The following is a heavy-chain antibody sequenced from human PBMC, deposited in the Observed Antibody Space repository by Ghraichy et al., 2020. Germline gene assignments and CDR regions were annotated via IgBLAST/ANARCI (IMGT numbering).Heavy chain of an antibody. Sequence: GGSLRLSCAASGFTFSSYAMSWVRQAPGKGLEWVSAISGSGGSTYYADSVKGRFTISRDNSKNTLYLQMNSLRAEDTAVYYCAKPTHGDYVSYYYYGMDVWGQGTTVTVSS. CDR3: AKPTHGDYVSYYYYGMDV. J-gene: IGHJ6*02. CDR2: ISGSGGST. CDR1: GFTFSSYA. V-gene: IGHV3-23*01. D-gene: IGHD4-17*01.